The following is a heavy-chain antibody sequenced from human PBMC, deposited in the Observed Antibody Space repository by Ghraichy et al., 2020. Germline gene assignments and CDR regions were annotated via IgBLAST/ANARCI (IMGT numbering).Heavy chain of an antibody. CDR2: IWYDGSNK. V-gene: IGHV3-33*01. Sequence: GSLRLTCAASGFTFSSYGMHWVRQAPGKGLEWVAVIWYDGSNKYYADSVKGRFTISRDNSKNTLYLQMNSLRAEDTAVYYCARDRGLRCLDYWGQGTLVTVSS. D-gene: IGHD4-17*01. J-gene: IGHJ4*02. CDR3: ARDRGLRCLDY. CDR1: GFTFSSYG.